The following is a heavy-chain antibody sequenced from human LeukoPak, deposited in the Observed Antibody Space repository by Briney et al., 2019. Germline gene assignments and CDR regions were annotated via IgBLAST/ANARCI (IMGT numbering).Heavy chain of an antibody. CDR3: ARVAAWDSSGYLFDY. J-gene: IGHJ4*02. CDR2: INSDGSSA. CDR1: GFTFSRNW. V-gene: IGHV3-74*01. Sequence: GGSPRLSCAASGFTFSRNWMHWVRQAPGKGLVWVSRINSDGSSASYADSVKGRFTISRENAKNTLYLQMNSLRAEDTAVYYCARVAAWDSSGYLFDYWGQGTLVTVSS. D-gene: IGHD3-22*01.